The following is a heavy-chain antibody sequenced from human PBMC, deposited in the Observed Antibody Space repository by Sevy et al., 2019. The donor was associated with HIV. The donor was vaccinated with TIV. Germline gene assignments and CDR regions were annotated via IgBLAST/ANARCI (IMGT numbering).Heavy chain of an antibody. J-gene: IGHJ3*02. CDR3: AKYRMGAMNVFDI. CDR1: GFIFNNYA. CDR2: ISGGADST. V-gene: IGHV3-23*01. Sequence: GGCLRLSCAASGFIFNNYAMSWVRQAPGKGLEWVSSISGGADSTFYADSVKGRFTISRENSKNTLYLQMNSLRGEDTAVYYCAKYRMGAMNVFDIWGHGTVVTVSS. D-gene: IGHD1-26*01.